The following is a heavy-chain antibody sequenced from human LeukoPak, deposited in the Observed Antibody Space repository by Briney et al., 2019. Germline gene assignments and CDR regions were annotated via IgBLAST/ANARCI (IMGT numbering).Heavy chain of an antibody. CDR3: ARGDSSGYYKRQSWFDP. CDR2: IYYSGST. J-gene: IGHJ5*02. CDR1: GGSISSGSYY. V-gene: IGHV4-39*07. Sequence: SETLSLTCSVSGGSISSGSYYWGWIRQPPGKGLEWIGSIYYSGSTNYNPSLKSRVTISVDTSKNQFSLKLSSVTAADTAVYYCARGDSSGYYKRQSWFDPWGQGTLVTVSS. D-gene: IGHD3-22*01.